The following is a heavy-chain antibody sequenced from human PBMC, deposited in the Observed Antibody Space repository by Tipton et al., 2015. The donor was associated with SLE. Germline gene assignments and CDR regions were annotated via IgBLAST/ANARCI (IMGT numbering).Heavy chain of an antibody. D-gene: IGHD1-26*01. CDR3: ARSPRWDPPPYDI. V-gene: IGHV1-18*01. CDR2: ISTYSGNT. J-gene: IGHJ3*02. CDR1: GYTFTIYG. Sequence: QLVQSGAEVKKPGASVKVSCKASGYTFTIYGISWVRQAPGQGLEWMGWISTYSGNTNYAQKLQGRVTMTTDTSTSTAYMELRRLRSDDTAVYYCARSPRWDPPPYDIGGQGTVVAASS.